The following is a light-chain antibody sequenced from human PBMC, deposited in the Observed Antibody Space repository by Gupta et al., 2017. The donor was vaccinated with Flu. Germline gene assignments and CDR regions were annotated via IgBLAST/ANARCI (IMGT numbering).Light chain of an antibody. V-gene: IGKV1-17*01. Sequence: DIQMTQSPSSLSASVGDRVTITCRASQGIGNSLSWYQHKPGKPPKSLIYSTSNLQSGVSSRFSGSGSGTEFTLATNSLQPEDSATYCCRHQNYSPKTFGQGTKVEI. CDR2: STS. CDR3: RHQNYSPKT. J-gene: IGKJ1*01. CDR1: QGIGNS.